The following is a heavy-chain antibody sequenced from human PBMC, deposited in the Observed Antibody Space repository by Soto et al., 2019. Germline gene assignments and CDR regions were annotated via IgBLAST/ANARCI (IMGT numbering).Heavy chain of an antibody. D-gene: IGHD1-26*01. CDR3: ASDREPLTLAAFDI. Sequence: GGSLRLSCAASGFTVSSNYMSWVRQAPGKGLEWVSVIYGGGSTYYADSVKGRFTISRDNSKNTLYLQMNSLRAEDTAVYYCASDREPLTLAAFDIWGQGTMATVSS. CDR1: GFTVSSNY. J-gene: IGHJ3*02. CDR2: IYGGGST. V-gene: IGHV3-53*01.